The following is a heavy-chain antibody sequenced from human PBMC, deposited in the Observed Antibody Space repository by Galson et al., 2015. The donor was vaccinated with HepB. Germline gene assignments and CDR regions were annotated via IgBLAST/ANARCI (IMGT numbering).Heavy chain of an antibody. CDR2: IKSKTDGGTT. CDR1: GFTFNNAW. J-gene: IGHJ6*02. V-gene: IGHV3-15*01. CDR3: TTDRTFSSVYYVNYYYYAMHV. Sequence: SLRLSCAASGFTFNNAWMSWVRQAPGKGLERVGRIKSKTDGGTTDYAAPVKGRFSISRDDSKNILYPQMSSLKTDDTAVYYCTTDRTFSSVYYVNYYYYAMHVWGQGTTVTVSS. D-gene: IGHD6-25*01.